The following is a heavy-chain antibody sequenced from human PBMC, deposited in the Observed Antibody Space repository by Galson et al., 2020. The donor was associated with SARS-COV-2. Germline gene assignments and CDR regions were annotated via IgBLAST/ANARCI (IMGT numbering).Heavy chain of an antibody. J-gene: IGHJ6*02. V-gene: IGHV3-23*01. CDR1: GFTFSDYA. CDR3: AKTQDDYYGIDV. Sequence: TGGYLRLSCAASGFTFSDYAMTWVRQVPGRGLEWVSTISGADGGSRYYADSVRGLFTISRDNSKSTLYLQMNSLRGDDTAVYYCAKTQDDYYGIDVWGPGTMVTVSS. CDR2: ISGADGGSR.